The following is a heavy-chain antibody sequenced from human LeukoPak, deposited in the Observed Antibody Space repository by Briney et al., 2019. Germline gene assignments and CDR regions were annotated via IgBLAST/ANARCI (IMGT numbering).Heavy chain of an antibody. Sequence: PSETLSLTCTVSGGSISTFYWSWVRQPPGKGPEYIGYIDYSGSANYNPSLKSRVTISVDTSKNQFSLKLSSVTAADTAIYYCARWRYLDVWGQGTTVTVSS. J-gene: IGHJ6*02. CDR1: GGSISTFY. V-gene: IGHV4-59*01. CDR3: ARWRYLDV. D-gene: IGHD3-9*01. CDR2: IDYSGSA.